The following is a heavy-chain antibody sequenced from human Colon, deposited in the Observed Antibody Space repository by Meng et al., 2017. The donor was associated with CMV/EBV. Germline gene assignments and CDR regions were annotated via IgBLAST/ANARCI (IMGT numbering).Heavy chain of an antibody. CDR3: ARRELLGASSYYYAMDV. CDR2: IRSKGYGGTT. CDR1: GFTSGDYT. J-gene: IGHJ6*02. D-gene: IGHD1-26*01. Sequence: GGSLRLSCTVSGFTSGDYTMSWIRQAPGKGLEWVGFIRSKGYGGTTEYAASVKGRFIISRDESKNIAYLQMNSLKTEDTAVYYCARRELLGASSYYYAMDVWGQGTTVTVSS. V-gene: IGHV3-49*03.